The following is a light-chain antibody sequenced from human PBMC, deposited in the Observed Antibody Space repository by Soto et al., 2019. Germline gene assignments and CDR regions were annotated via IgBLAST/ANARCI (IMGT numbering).Light chain of an antibody. V-gene: IGLV2-23*02. CDR2: DVI. CDR3: CSYAGGGTT. Sequence: QSVLTQPASVSGSPGQSITISCTGTSSDVGTYNLVSWYQQHPGKAPKLMIYDVIKRPSGVSNRFSGSKSGNTASLTISGLQAEDEADYYFCSYAGGGTTFGGGTKLTVL. CDR1: SSDVGTYNL. J-gene: IGLJ2*01.